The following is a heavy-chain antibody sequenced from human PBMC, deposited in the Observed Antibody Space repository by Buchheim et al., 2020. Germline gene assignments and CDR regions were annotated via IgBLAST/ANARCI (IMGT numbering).Heavy chain of an antibody. Sequence: QLVESGGGLVKPGGSLRLSCAASGFTFSTYSMNWVRQAPGKGLEWISSILTTGNSIYYADSVQGRFTISRDNAKNSLYLEMNSLRVDDTAVYYCARSKAKMDVWGQGTT. CDR3: ARSKAKMDV. V-gene: IGHV3-21*02. CDR2: ILTTGNSI. J-gene: IGHJ6*02. CDR1: GFTFSTYS.